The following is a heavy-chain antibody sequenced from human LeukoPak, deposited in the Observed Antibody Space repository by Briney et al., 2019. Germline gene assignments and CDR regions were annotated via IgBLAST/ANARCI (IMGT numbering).Heavy chain of an antibody. CDR2: ISPDGSEK. CDR3: GSERRRDYGGSY. Sequence: GGSLRPSCAASGFTFGSYWMSWVRQAPGKGLEWVANISPDGSEKYHVDSVKGRFTISRDNAKNSLFLQMNSLRAEDTAVYYCGSERRRDYGGSYWGQGTLVTVSS. D-gene: IGHD2-21*01. V-gene: IGHV3-7*01. CDR1: GFTFGSYW. J-gene: IGHJ4*02.